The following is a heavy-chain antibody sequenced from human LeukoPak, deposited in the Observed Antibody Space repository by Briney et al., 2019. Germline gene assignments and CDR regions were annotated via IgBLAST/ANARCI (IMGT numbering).Heavy chain of an antibody. V-gene: IGHV3-48*01. D-gene: IGHD2-21*02. Sequence: GGSLRLSCAASGFTFSSYSMNWVRQAPGKGLEWVSYISSSSSTIYYADSVKGRFTISRDNAKNSLYLQMNSLRAEDTAVYYCARDPYCGGDCFPSWRDAFDIWGQGTMVTVSS. CDR2: ISSSSSTI. CDR1: GFTFSSYS. J-gene: IGHJ3*02. CDR3: ARDPYCGGDCFPSWRDAFDI.